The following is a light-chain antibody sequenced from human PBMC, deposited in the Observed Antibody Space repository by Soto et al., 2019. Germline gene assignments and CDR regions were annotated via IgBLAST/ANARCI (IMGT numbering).Light chain of an antibody. CDR1: QSLLHSNGFNY. Sequence: DIVMTQSPLSLPVTPGEPASISCRSSQSLLHSNGFNYLDWYVQKPGQSPQLLISLASTRASGVPDRFRGSASGTNFTLNISRVEVEDVGVYYCMQALQAWTFGQGTKVDIK. CDR2: LAS. CDR3: MQALQAWT. V-gene: IGKV2-28*01. J-gene: IGKJ1*01.